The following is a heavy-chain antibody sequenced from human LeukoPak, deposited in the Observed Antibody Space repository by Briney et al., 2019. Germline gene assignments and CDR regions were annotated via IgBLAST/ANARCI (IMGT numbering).Heavy chain of an antibody. CDR1: GFSVSSNY. J-gene: IGHJ3*02. D-gene: IGHD3-10*01. Sequence: GGSLRLSCAASGFSVSSNYMNWVRQAPGKGLEWVSLLYSDGTTYYADSVKGRFTISRDNSKNTLFLQMNSLRAEDTAVYHCARDAYGDDALDIWGQGTMVTVSS. CDR2: LYSDGTT. V-gene: IGHV3-66*01. CDR3: ARDAYGDDALDI.